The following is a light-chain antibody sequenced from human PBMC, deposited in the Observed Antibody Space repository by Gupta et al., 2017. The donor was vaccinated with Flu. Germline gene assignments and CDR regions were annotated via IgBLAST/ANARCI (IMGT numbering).Light chain of an antibody. V-gene: IGLV2-14*01. CDR3: SSYTTRSTLV. CDR1: STDVGVYNY. Sequence: QSALTPPASVSGSPGQSLTISCTGTSTDVGVYNYVSWYQQHPGKAPKLMIYEVSNRPSGVPNRFSGSKSGNTASLTISGLQAEDEADYHCSSYTTRSTLVFGTGTKVTVL. J-gene: IGLJ1*01. CDR2: EVS.